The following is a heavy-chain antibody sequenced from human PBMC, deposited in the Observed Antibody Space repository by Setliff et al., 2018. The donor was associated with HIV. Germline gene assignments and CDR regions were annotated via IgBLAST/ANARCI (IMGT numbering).Heavy chain of an antibody. CDR3: ARAAGYTGGWGYGATYHYYMDV. Sequence: PGGSLRLSCAASGFTFSGHWMTWVRQAPGKGLESVANINQLGSERYYVDSVKGRFTISRDNAKNSLFLQMNSLRVDDTAVYYCARAAGYTGGWGYGATYHYYMDVWAKGPRSPSP. CDR1: GFTFSGHW. J-gene: IGHJ6*03. CDR2: INQLGSER. D-gene: IGHD6-19*01. V-gene: IGHV3-7*03.